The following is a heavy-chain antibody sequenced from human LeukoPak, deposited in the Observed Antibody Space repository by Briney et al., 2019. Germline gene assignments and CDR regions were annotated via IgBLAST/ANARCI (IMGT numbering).Heavy chain of an antibody. D-gene: IGHD3-3*01. CDR3: ARARPFWSGYSWPIDY. CDR1: GYTFTGYD. Sequence: ASVKVSXKASGYTFTGYDINWVRQATGQGLEWMGWMNPNSGNTGYAQKFQGRVTMTRNTSISTAYMELSSLRSEDTAVYYCARARPFWSGYSWPIDYWGQGTLVTVSS. V-gene: IGHV1-8*01. CDR2: MNPNSGNT. J-gene: IGHJ4*02.